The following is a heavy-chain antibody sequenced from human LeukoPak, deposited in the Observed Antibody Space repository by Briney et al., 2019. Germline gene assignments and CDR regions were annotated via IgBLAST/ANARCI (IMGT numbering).Heavy chain of an antibody. Sequence: ASVKVSCKASGYTFTSYGISWVRQAPGQGLEWMGWISAYNGNTNYAQKFQGRVTITADESTSTAYMELSSLRSEDTAVYYCARDHFGYCSGGSCHEYYYYYYMDVWGKGTTVTISS. CDR3: ARDHFGYCSGGSCHEYYYYYYMDV. CDR2: ISAYNGNT. V-gene: IGHV1-18*01. CDR1: GYTFTSYG. D-gene: IGHD2-15*01. J-gene: IGHJ6*03.